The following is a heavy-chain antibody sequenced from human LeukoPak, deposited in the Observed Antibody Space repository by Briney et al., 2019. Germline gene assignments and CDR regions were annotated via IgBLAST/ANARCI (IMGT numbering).Heavy chain of an antibody. D-gene: IGHD6-13*01. V-gene: IGHV4-39*01. CDR2: IYYSGST. J-gene: IGHJ4*02. CDR1: GGSISSSSYY. CDR3: AGYSSSWYDY. Sequence: SETLSLTCTVSGGSISSSSYYWGWIRQPPGKGLEWIGSIYYSGSTYYNPSLRSRVTISVDTSKNQFSLKLSSVTAADTAVYYCAGYSSSWYDYWGQGTLVTVSS.